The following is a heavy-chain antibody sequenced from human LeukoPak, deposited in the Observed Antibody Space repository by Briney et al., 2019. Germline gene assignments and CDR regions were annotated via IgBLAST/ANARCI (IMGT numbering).Heavy chain of an antibody. CDR3: ARRGYTFAY. CDR1: EFISSNYW. V-gene: IGHV3-7*01. CDR2: IKPDGSEK. Sequence: GGSLRLACAASEFISSNYWMSWVRQAPGKGLEWVANIKPDGSEKNYVDSGRGRFTISRDNAKSSVFLQMNSLRAEDTAVYYWARRGYTFAYWGLGTLVTVSS. D-gene: IGHD5-24*01. J-gene: IGHJ4*02.